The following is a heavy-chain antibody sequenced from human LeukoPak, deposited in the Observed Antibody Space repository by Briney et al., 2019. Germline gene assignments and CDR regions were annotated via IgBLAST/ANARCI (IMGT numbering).Heavy chain of an antibody. V-gene: IGHV4-31*03. J-gene: IGHJ4*02. CDR1: GGSISSGGYY. CDR2: IYYSGST. Sequence: SETLSLTCTVSGGSISSGGYYCSWIRQHPGEGLELIGYIYYSGSTYYTPSLKSRVTISVDTSKNQFSLKLSSVTAADTAVYYCARTAALDYGDYAPYFDYWGQGTLVTVSS. CDR3: ARTAALDYGDYAPYFDY. D-gene: IGHD4-17*01.